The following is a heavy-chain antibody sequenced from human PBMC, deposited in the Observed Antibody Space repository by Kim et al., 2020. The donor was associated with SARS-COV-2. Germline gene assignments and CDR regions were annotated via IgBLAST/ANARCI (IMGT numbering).Heavy chain of an antibody. Sequence: SETLSLTCTVSGGSISSGGYYWSWIRQHPGKGLEWIGYIYYSGSTYYNPSLKSRVTISVDTSKNQFSLKLSSVTAADTAVYYCARFRYGDYVGGDCGMDVWGQGTTVTVSS. J-gene: IGHJ6*02. CDR2: IYYSGST. CDR3: ARFRYGDYVGGDCGMDV. V-gene: IGHV4-31*03. D-gene: IGHD4-17*01. CDR1: GGSISSGGYY.